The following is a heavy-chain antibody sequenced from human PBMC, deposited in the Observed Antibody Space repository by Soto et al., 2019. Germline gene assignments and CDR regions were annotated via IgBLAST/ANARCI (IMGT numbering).Heavy chain of an antibody. Sequence: GGSLRLSCAAPGFTFSNYAVSWVRQSPGRGLEWVASISDKGGSTKYADSVNGRFTISRDNSRNTLSLQMDTLRAEDTAVYYCARLPYSYVSLYFFDFWGQGSLVTVSS. CDR1: GFTFSNYA. CDR3: ARLPYSYVSLYFFDF. J-gene: IGHJ4*02. D-gene: IGHD5-18*01. CDR2: ISDKGGST. V-gene: IGHV3-23*01.